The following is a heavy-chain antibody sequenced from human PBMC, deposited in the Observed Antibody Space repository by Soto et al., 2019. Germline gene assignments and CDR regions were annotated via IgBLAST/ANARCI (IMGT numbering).Heavy chain of an antibody. V-gene: IGHV3-48*01. CDR3: ARVLTVGGGYYYYMDV. Sequence: GGSLRLSCAASGFTFSSYSMNWVRQAPGKGLEWVSYISSSSSTIYYADSVKGRFTISRDNAKNSLYLQMNSLRAEDTAVYYCARVLTVGGGYYYYMDVWGKGTTVTVSS. CDR1: GFTFSSYS. D-gene: IGHD4-17*01. CDR2: ISSSSSTI. J-gene: IGHJ6*03.